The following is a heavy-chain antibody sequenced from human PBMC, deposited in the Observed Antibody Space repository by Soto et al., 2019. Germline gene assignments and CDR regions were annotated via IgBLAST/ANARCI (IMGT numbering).Heavy chain of an antibody. CDR1: GGSISSSSYY. V-gene: IGHV4-39*01. CDR2: IYYSGST. Sequence: SETLSLTCTVSGGSISSSSYYWGWIRQPPGKGLEWIGSIYYSGSTYYNPSLKSRVTISVDTSKNQFSLKLSSVTAADTAVYYCARLAIFGVGSGYWGQGTLVTVSS. D-gene: IGHD3-3*01. J-gene: IGHJ4*02. CDR3: ARLAIFGVGSGY.